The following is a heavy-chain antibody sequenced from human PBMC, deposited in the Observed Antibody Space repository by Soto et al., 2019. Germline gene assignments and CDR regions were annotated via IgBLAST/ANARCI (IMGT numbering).Heavy chain of an antibody. J-gene: IGHJ3*02. CDR3: AKSRGQFGDAFDI. CDR1: GFSVSSYA. D-gene: IGHD3-10*01. Sequence: GSLRLCCAASGFSVSSYAMYWVRQAPGKGLEWVSAISGSGGSTYYADSVKGRFTISRDNSKNTLYLQMNSLRAEDTAVYYCAKSRGQFGDAFDIWGQGTMVTVSS. V-gene: IGHV3-23*01. CDR2: ISGSGGST.